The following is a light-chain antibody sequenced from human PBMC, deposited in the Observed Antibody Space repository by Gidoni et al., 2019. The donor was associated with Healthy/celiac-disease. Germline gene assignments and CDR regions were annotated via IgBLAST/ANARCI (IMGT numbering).Light chain of an antibody. J-gene: IGLJ2*01. CDR1: SSDVVGYNY. CDR2: DVS. CDR3: SSYTSSSTLVV. Sequence: QSALTQPASVSGSPGQSITISCTGTSSDVVGYNYVSWYQQHPGKAPKLMIYDVSNRPSGVSNRFSGSKSGNTASLTISGLHAEDEADYYCSSYTSSSTLVVFGGGTKLTVL. V-gene: IGLV2-14*03.